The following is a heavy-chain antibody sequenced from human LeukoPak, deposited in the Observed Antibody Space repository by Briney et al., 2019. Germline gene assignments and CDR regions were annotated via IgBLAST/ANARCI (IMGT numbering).Heavy chain of an antibody. CDR2: IHPSGGNA. Sequence: GASVKVSCKASGYSFTSYYMHGVRQAPGQGLEWMGIIHPSGGNASYAQKFQGRVTMTRDTSTSTVYMELSSLRSEDTAVYYCARTPSTSETAAGSFDYWGQGTLVTVSS. CDR1: GYSFTSYY. J-gene: IGHJ4*02. V-gene: IGHV1-46*01. D-gene: IGHD6-13*01. CDR3: ARTPSTSETAAGSFDY.